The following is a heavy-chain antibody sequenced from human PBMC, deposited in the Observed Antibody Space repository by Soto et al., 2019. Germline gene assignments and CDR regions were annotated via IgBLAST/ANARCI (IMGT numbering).Heavy chain of an antibody. V-gene: IGHV4-30-4*01. D-gene: IGHD3-3*01. J-gene: IGHJ6*02. CDR1: CGSISSGDYY. CDR3: ARGGSTYYDFWSGYYSWGMDV. Sequence: LSLTCTVSCGSISSGDYYWRWIRQPPVKGLEWIGYIYYSGSTYYNPSLKSRVTISVDTSKNQFSLKLSSVTAADTAVYYCARGGSTYYDFWSGYYSWGMDVWGQGTTVTVSS. CDR2: IYYSGST.